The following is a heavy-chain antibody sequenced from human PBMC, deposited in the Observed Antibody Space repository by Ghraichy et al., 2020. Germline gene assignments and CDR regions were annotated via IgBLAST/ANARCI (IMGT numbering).Heavy chain of an antibody. D-gene: IGHD3-3*01. CDR3: ARGPVTIFGVGSFDY. J-gene: IGHJ4*02. CDR2: INHSGST. Sequence: SETLSLTCAVYGGSFSGYYWSWIRQPPGKGLEWIGEINHSGSTNYNPSLKSRVTISVDTSKNQFSLKLSSVTAADTAVYYCARGPVTIFGVGSFDYWGQGTLVTVSS. V-gene: IGHV4-34*01. CDR1: GGSFSGYY.